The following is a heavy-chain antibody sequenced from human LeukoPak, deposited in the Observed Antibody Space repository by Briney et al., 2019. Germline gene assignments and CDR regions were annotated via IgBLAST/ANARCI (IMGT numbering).Heavy chain of an antibody. CDR3: ARSRSGDSSGYSY. D-gene: IGHD3-22*01. V-gene: IGHV3-30*02. J-gene: IGHJ4*02. CDR2: IRYDGSNK. CDR1: GFTFSSYG. Sequence: GGSLRLSCAASGFTFSSYGMHWVRQAPGKGLEWVAFIRYDGSNKYYADSVKGRFTISRDNAKNSLHLQMNSLRAEDTAVYYCARSRSGDSSGYSYWGQGTLVTVSS.